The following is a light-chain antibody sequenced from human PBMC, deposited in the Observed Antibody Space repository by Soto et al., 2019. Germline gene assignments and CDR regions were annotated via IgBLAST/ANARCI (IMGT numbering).Light chain of an antibody. CDR3: QQLNSYPPT. Sequence: IPVTQYPSSLSASVGDRVTITCLASQDIKNYLAWYQQKPGQIPKLLIYAASTLESGIPPRFSGSGSGTDFTLTINNLQPEDFATYYCQQLNSYPPTFGQGTRLEIK. CDR1: QDIKNY. V-gene: IGKV1-27*01. J-gene: IGKJ5*01. CDR2: AAS.